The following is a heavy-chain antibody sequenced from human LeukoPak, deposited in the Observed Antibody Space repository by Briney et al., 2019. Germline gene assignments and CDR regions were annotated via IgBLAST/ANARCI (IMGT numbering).Heavy chain of an antibody. V-gene: IGHV1-46*01. CDR1: GYTFTSYY. CDR2: INPSGGST. CDR3: AAGGGYEPLFGY. Sequence: ASVKVSCKGSGYTFTSYYMHWVRQAPGQGLAWMGIINPSGGSTSYAQKFQGRVTMTRDTSTSTVYLELSSLRSEVTAVYYCAAGGGYEPLFGYWGQGTLVTVSS. J-gene: IGHJ4*02. D-gene: IGHD5-12*01.